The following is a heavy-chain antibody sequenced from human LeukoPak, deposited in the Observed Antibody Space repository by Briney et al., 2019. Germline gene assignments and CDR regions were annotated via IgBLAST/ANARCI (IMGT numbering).Heavy chain of an antibody. D-gene: IGHD3-10*01. CDR2: IYYSGST. CDR3: ARLGRGAEGFFDI. J-gene: IGHJ3*02. CDR1: GGSISSSSYY. V-gene: IGHV4-39*01. Sequence: SETLSLTCTVSGGSISSSSYYWGWIRQPPGKGLEWIGSIYYSGSTCYNPSLKSRVTISVDTSKNQFSLKLSSVTAADTAVYYCARLGRGAEGFFDIWGQGTMVTVSS.